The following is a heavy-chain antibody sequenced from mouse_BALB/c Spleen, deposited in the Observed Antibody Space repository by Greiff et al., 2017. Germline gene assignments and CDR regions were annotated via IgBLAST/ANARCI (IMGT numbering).Heavy chain of an antibody. J-gene: IGHJ1*01. Sequence: QVQLKESGPGLVAPSQSLSITCTVSGFSLTGYGVNWVRQPPGKGLEWLGMIWGDGSTDYNSALKSRLSISKDNSKSQVFLKMNSLQTDDTARYYWAREDGYNWYFDVWGAGTTVTVSS. D-gene: IGHD2-3*01. CDR1: GFSLTGYG. V-gene: IGHV2-6-7*01. CDR3: AREDGYNWYFDV. CDR2: IWGDGST.